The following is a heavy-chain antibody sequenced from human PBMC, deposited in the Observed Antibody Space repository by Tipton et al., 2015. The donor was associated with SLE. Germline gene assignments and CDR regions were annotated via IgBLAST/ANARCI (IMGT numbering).Heavy chain of an antibody. J-gene: IGHJ4*02. CDR1: GFTFWSHD. D-gene: IGHD2-8*02. V-gene: IGHV3-23*01. CDR2: TSESGAGT. Sequence: SLRLSCATSGFTFWSHDMGWVRQAPGKGLEWVSVTSESGAGTHYINSVRGRFTIPRDISRDILYLQMNSLRAEDTAVYYCAKDGQLVLYASYFDHWGQGTLVTVSS. CDR3: AKDGQLVLYASYFDH.